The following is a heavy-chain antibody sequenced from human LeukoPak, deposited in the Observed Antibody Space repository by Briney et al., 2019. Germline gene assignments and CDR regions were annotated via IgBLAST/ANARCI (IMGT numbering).Heavy chain of an antibody. J-gene: IGHJ2*01. CDR1: GGSISSSNW. D-gene: IGHD4-23*01. CDR3: ARDLHGGNSFTSDWYFDL. CDR2: IYHSGST. V-gene: IGHV4-4*02. Sequence: PSGTLSLTCAVSGGSISSSNWWSWVRQPPGKGLEWIGEIYHSGSTNYNPSLKSRVTISVDKSKNQFSLKLSSVTAADTAVYYCARDLHGGNSFTSDWYFDLWGRGTLVTVSS.